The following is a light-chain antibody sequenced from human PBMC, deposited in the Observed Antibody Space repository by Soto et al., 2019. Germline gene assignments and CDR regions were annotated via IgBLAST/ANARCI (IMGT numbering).Light chain of an antibody. V-gene: IGKV3-11*01. CDR3: QQRSHRPPIT. CDR1: QSVKTF. Sequence: EIVLTQSPATLSMSPGERATLSCRASQSVKTFLLWYQHRPGQAPRVLIYDASHRATGIPARFRGSESGTDFTLTISSPEPEDAEIYYSQQRSHRPPITLGQGTRIEIK. CDR2: DAS. J-gene: IGKJ5*01.